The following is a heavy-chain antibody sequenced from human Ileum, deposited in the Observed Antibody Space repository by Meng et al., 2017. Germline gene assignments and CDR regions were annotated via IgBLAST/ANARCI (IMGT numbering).Heavy chain of an antibody. CDR3: ARDNSDSRTSWWFDL. J-gene: IGHJ5*02. CDR1: GYSFTSHY. CDR2: INSSGASA. V-gene: IGHV1-46*01. Sequence: ASVKVSCKASGYSFTSHYMHWVRQAPGQGLEWMGVINSSGASACYGQKFQGRLTMTRDTSTNTDYMELDSLRSEDTAIYFCARDNSDSRTSWWFDLWGQGTLVTVSS. D-gene: IGHD2-15*01.